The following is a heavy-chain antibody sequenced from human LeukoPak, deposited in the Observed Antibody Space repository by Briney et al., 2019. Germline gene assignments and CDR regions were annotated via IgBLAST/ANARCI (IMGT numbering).Heavy chain of an antibody. CDR3: ARGEEYQLLSSWFDP. D-gene: IGHD2-2*01. CDR2: IYDSGST. Sequence: PSQTLSLTCTVSGASIRSGDYYWSWIRQPPGKGLEWIGYIYDSGSTYYNPSLKSRITISVDTSENRFSLKLSSVTATDTAVYYCARGEEYQLLSSWFDPWGQGTLVTVSS. CDR1: GASIRSGDYY. V-gene: IGHV4-30-4*01. J-gene: IGHJ5*02.